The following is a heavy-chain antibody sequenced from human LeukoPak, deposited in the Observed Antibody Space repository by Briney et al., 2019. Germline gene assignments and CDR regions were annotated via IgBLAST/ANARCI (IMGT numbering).Heavy chain of an antibody. J-gene: IGHJ5*02. D-gene: IGHD3-10*01. CDR3: ARQSGHYYGGDAYWYNWFDP. Sequence: PSETLSLTCTVSGGSISSTSYYWGWIRQPPGEGLEWIGYIYYSGSTNYNPSLNNRVTISVDTSRNQFSLKLSSVTAADTAVYYCARQSGHYYGGDAYWYNWFDPWGQGTLVTVSS. CDR1: GGSISSTSYY. CDR2: IYYSGST. V-gene: IGHV4-61*05.